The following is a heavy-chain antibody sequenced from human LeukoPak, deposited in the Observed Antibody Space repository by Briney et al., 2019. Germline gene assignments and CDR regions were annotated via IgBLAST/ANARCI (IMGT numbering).Heavy chain of an antibody. J-gene: IGHJ4*02. CDR1: GFTVSSNY. D-gene: IGHD3-16*01. CDR2: IYSGGST. CDR3: ARDLVRGHYFDY. Sequence: GGSLRLSCAASGFTVSSNYMSWVRQAPGKGLEWVSVIYSGGSTYYADSVKGRFTISRDNSKNTLYLQMNSLRAEDTAVYYCARDLVRGHYFDYWGQGTLVTVSS. V-gene: IGHV3-66*01.